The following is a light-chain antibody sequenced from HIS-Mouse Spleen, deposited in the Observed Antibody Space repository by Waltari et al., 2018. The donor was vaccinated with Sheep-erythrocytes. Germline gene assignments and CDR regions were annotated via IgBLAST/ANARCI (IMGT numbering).Light chain of an antibody. J-gene: IGLJ3*02. CDR1: SSDVGSYNL. CDR2: EGS. CDR3: CSYAGSSTPWV. V-gene: IGLV2-23*01. Sequence: QSALTQPASVSRSPGQSITISCTGTSSDVGSYNLVAWYQQHPGKAPKRLIYEGSKRPSGVSNRFSGSKSGNTASLTISGLQAEDEADYYCCSYAGSSTPWVFGGGTKLTVL.